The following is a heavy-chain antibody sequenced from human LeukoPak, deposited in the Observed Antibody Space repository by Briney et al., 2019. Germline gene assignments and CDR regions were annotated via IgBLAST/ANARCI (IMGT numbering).Heavy chain of an antibody. CDR1: GFTFSDYT. CDR2: LSGSGGTT. D-gene: IGHD3-22*01. CDR3: ARAMMVVADLWGVYDY. Sequence: GGSLRLSCAASGFTFSDYTINWVRQAPGKGLEWVSGLSGSGGTTYYADSVKGRFTISRDNSKNTLYLQMDSLRAEDTAVYFCARAMMVVADLWGVYDYWGQGTLVTVSS. J-gene: IGHJ4*02. V-gene: IGHV3-23*01.